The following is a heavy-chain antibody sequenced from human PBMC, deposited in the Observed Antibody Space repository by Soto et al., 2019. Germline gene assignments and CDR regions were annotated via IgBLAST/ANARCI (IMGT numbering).Heavy chain of an antibody. CDR1: GFTFSGHA. Sequence: GGSLRLSCAASGFTFSGHAMSWVRQAPGKGLEWVSSISGSGGAPYYADSVKGRFTISRDNSKNTLYLQMDSLRGEDTAVYYCAKDPAHPYYMDVWGKGTTVTVSS. CDR3: AKDPAHPYYMDV. CDR2: ISGSGGAP. J-gene: IGHJ6*03. V-gene: IGHV3-23*01.